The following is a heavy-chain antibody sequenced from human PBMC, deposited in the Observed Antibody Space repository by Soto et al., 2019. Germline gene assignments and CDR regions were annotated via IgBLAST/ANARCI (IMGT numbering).Heavy chain of an antibody. V-gene: IGHV1-69*02. J-gene: IGHJ4*02. CDR3: ARMGSATLDY. CDR2: IIPILGIA. D-gene: IGHD1-26*01. CDR1: GGTFSSYT. Sequence: QVQLVQSGAEVKKPGSSVKVSCKASGGTFSSYTISWVRQAPGQGLEWMGRIIPILGIANYAQKFQGRVTIXADKSTSTAYRELSSRSSEDTAVYYCARMGSATLDYWGQGTLVTVSS.